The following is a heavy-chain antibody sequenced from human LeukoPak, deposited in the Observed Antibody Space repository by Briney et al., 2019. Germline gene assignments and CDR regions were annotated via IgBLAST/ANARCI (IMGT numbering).Heavy chain of an antibody. CDR2: VYYSGNT. J-gene: IGHJ5*02. V-gene: IGHV4-59*08. CDR1: GVSISNYY. D-gene: IGHD6-19*01. CDR3: ARIGYSSGLRVFDP. Sequence: SETLSLTCSVSGVSISNYYWTWIRQPPGKGLEWVGYVYYSGNTNYNPSLKSRVTISVDTSKNQFSLKLNSVTAADTAVYYCARIGYSSGLRVFDPWGQGTLVTVSS.